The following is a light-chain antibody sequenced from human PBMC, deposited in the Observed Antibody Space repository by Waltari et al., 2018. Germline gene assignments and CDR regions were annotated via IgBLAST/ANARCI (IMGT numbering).Light chain of an antibody. Sequence: SSELTQPPSVSVAPGETARITCGGNNIESKSVHWYRQRPGQAPVVVISYDNDRAAGIPEGFSGSNSGNTATLTSSRVEAGDEADYYCQVWDANTDPGVFGTGTEVTVL. J-gene: IGLJ1*01. CDR3: QVWDANTDPGV. CDR1: NIESKS. V-gene: IGLV3-21*01. CDR2: YDN.